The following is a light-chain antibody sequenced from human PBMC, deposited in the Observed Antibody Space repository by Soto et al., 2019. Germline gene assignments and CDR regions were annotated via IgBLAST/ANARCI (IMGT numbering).Light chain of an antibody. V-gene: IGLV2-14*01. CDR3: SSYTSSSTLV. CDR2: DVS. J-gene: IGLJ1*01. CDR1: SSDDGGYNY. Sequence: ALTQPASVSGSPGQSITISCTGTSSDDGGYNYVSWYQQHPGKAPKLMIYDVSNRPSGVSNRFSGSKSGNTASLTISGLQAEDEADYYCSSYTSSSTLVFGTGTKVTVL.